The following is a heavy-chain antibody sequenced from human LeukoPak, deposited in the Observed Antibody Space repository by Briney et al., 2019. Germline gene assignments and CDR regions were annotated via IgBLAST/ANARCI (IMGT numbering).Heavy chain of an antibody. CDR1: GYTFTGYY. D-gene: IGHD6-19*01. J-gene: IGHJ4*02. CDR2: INPNSGGT. Sequence: ASVKVSCKASGYTFTGYYMHWVRQAPGQGLEWMGWINPNSGGTNYAQKFQGRVTMTRDTSISTAYMELSRLRSDDTAVYYCARDQGLAQWLVGTRITRYYFDYWGQGTLVTVSS. V-gene: IGHV1-2*02. CDR3: ARDQGLAQWLVGTRITRYYFDY.